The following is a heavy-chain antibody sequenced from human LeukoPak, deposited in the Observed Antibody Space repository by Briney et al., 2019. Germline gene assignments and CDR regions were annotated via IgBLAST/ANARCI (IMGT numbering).Heavy chain of an antibody. Sequence: PGGSLRLSCAASGFTTSNCAMSWVRQAPGKGLEWVSSIIAGGGTTFHADSVRGRFTISRDSSKNTLILQMNSLRAEDTAIYYCAKGGLSMSGLDYWGQGTLVTVSS. J-gene: IGHJ4*02. V-gene: IGHV3-23*01. CDR3: AKGGLSMSGLDY. D-gene: IGHD5-12*01. CDR2: IIAGGGTT. CDR1: GFTTSNCA.